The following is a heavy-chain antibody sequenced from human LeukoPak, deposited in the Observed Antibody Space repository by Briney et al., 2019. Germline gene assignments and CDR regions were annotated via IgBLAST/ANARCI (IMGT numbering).Heavy chain of an antibody. J-gene: IGHJ5*02. D-gene: IGHD2-15*01. V-gene: IGHV3-30*02. CDR1: GFTFSSYG. Sequence: GGSLRLSCAASGFTFSSYGIHWVRQAPGKGLEWVAFIRYDGSIKYYADSVKGRFTISRDNAKNSLYLQMNSLRAEDTAVYYCARDKNGGSWRGSWFDPWGQGTLVTVSS. CDR2: IRYDGSIK. CDR3: ARDKNGGSWRGSWFDP.